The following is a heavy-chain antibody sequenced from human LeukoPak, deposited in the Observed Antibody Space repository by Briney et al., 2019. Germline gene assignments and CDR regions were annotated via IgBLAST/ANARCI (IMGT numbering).Heavy chain of an antibody. J-gene: IGHJ4*02. V-gene: IGHV6-1*01. CDR2: TYYRSKWYH. CDR3: ARETSHFDY. Sequence: SQTLSLTSVISGDSVSSNSAAWNWPMQSPSRGFEWLGRTYYRSKWYHDYAVSVKGRITINPDTSKNQFFLQLNSVTPEDAAVYYCARETSHFDYWGQGTLVTVSS. CDR1: GDSVSSNSAA.